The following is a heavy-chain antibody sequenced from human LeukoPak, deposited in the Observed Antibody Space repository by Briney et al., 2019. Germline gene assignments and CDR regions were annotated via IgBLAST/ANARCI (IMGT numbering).Heavy chain of an antibody. Sequence: SETLSLTCTVSGGSISSSSYYWGWIRQPPGKGLEWIGSIYYSGSTYYNPSLKSRVTISVDTSKNQFSLKLSSVTAADTAVYYCASLIAWGDYAWFDPWGQGTLVTVSS. CDR3: ASLIAWGDYAWFDP. V-gene: IGHV4-39*07. CDR2: IYYSGST. D-gene: IGHD4-17*01. CDR1: GGSISSSSYY. J-gene: IGHJ5*02.